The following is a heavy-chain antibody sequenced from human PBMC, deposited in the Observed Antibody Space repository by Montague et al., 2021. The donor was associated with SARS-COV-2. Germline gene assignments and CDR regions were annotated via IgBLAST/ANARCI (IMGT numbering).Heavy chain of an antibody. CDR2: ISGSGGST. J-gene: IGHJ4*02. CDR1: GFTFSSYA. V-gene: IGHV3-23*01. Sequence: SLRLSCAASGFTFSSYAMSWVRQAPGKRLEWVSAISGSGGSTYYADSVKGRFTISRDNSKNTLYLQMNSLRAEDTAVYYCAKGIVVVPAAVTFDYWGQGTLVTVSS. D-gene: IGHD2-2*01. CDR3: AKGIVVVPAAVTFDY.